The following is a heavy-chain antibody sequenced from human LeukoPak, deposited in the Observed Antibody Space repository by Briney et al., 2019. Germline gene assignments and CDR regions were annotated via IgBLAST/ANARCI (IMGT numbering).Heavy chain of an antibody. V-gene: IGHV4-39*01. CDR2: IYYSGST. J-gene: IGHJ4*02. CDR1: GGSISSSSYY. D-gene: IGHD3-10*01. Sequence: ASETLSLTCTVSGGSISSSSYYWGWIRQPPGKGLEWIGSIYYSGSTYYNPSLKSRVTISVDTSKNQFSLKLSSVTAADTAVYYCARAPGVVRGVPYYYFDYWGQGTLVTVSS. CDR3: ARAPGVVRGVPYYYFDY.